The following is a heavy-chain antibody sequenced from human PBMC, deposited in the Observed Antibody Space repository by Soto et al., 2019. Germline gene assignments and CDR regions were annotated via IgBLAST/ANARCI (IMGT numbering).Heavy chain of an antibody. CDR3: ARDRDGGWFHMDV. J-gene: IGHJ6*02. CDR2: IWSDGKKE. CDR1: GFPFWHYG. V-gene: IGHV3-33*01. D-gene: IGHD6-19*01. Sequence: QVQLVESGGGVVQPGRSLRLSCVGSGFPFWHYGMHWVRQAPGKGLGWVAVIWSDGKKESYADFVKGRFAISRDHFKDTLYLQINSLRAEDTAVYYCARDRDGGWFHMDVWGQGTTVTVSS.